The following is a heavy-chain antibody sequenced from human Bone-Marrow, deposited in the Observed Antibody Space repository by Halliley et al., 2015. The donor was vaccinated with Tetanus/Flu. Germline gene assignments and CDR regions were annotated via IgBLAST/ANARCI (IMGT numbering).Heavy chain of an antibody. D-gene: IGHD2-2*01. V-gene: IGHV3-73*01. CDR1: GFTFSRSA. CDR2: IRSNTNSYAT. CDR3: ARLTIGLPSAKGDGMDV. J-gene: IGHJ6*02. Sequence: LSLTCAASGFTFSRSAMHWVRQPSGKGLEWVGRIRSNTNSYATEYAASVKGRFTISRDDSKNTAYLQMHSLKTEDTAVYYCARLTIGLPSAKGDGMDVWGRGTTVIVSS.